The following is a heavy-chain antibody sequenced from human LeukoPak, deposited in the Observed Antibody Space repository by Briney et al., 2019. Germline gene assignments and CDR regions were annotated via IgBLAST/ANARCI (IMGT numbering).Heavy chain of an antibody. V-gene: IGHV3-53*01. CDR2: IYSGGTT. J-gene: IGHJ4*02. Sequence: GGSLRLSCAASGFTVSSSYMSWVRQAPRKGLEWVSIIYSGGTTYCADSVKGRFTISRDNSKNTLYLQMNSLRAEDTAVYYCAKEGAAVAGKPFDYWGQGTLVTVSS. CDR3: AKEGAAVAGKPFDY. CDR1: GFTVSSSY. D-gene: IGHD6-19*01.